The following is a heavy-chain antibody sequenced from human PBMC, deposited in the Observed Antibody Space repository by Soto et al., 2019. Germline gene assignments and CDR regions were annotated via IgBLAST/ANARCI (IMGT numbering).Heavy chain of an antibody. D-gene: IGHD3-10*01. CDR3: ARLIYGSGSYYDY. J-gene: IGHJ4*02. V-gene: IGHV3-53*02. CDR2: IYSGGST. CDR1: GFTVSSNY. Sequence: EVQLVETGGGLIQPGGSLRLSCAASGFTVSSNYMSWVRQAPGKGMEWVSVIYSGGSTYYADSVKGRFTISRDNSKNTVYLQMNSLRAEDTAVYYCARLIYGSGSYYDYWGQGTLVTVSS.